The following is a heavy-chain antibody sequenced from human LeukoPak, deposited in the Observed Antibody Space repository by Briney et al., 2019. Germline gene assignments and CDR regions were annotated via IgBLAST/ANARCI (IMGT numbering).Heavy chain of an antibody. CDR1: GFTFSSYA. J-gene: IGHJ4*02. CDR2: ISYDGSNK. D-gene: IGHD3-22*01. Sequence: PGGSLRLSCAASGFTFSSYAMHWVRQAPGKGLEWVAVISYDGSNKYYADSVKGRFTISRDNSKNTLYLQMNSLRAEDTAVYYCARATMIVVVVYYYFDYWGQGTLVAVSS. CDR3: ARATMIVVVVYYYFDY. V-gene: IGHV3-30*04.